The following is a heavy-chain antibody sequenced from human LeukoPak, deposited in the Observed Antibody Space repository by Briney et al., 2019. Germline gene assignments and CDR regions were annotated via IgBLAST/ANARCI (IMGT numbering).Heavy chain of an antibody. J-gene: IGHJ4*02. CDR3: ARESPRFRETYYFDY. CDR1: DGSVGGYY. D-gene: IGHD4-17*01. Sequence: SETLSLTCTISDGSVGGYYWSWIRQPPGKGLEWSGYIYYTGSTKYNPSLKSRVTISVDTSKNQFSLKLTSVTAADTAVYYCARESPRFRETYYFDYWGQGTLVTVSS. CDR2: IYYTGST. V-gene: IGHV4-59*02.